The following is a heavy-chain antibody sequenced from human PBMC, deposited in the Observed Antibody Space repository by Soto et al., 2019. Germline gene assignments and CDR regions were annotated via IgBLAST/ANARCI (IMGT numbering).Heavy chain of an antibody. CDR2: ISYDGSNK. D-gene: IGHD3-3*01. J-gene: IGHJ3*02. V-gene: IGHV3-30*18. CDR3: ANQLESGTDALAI. Sequence: GGSLRLSCAASGFTFSSYGMHWVRQAPGKGLEWVAVISYDGSNKYYADSVKGRFTISRDNSKNTLYLQMNSLRAEDTAVYYCANQLESGTDALAIWGQGTMVTVSS. CDR1: GFTFSSYG.